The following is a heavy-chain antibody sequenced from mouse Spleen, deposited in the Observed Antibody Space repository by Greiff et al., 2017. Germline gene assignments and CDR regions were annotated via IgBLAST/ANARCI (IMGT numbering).Heavy chain of an antibody. V-gene: IGHV1-64*01. CDR3: ARSPPYGNWAMDY. D-gene: IGHD2-1*01. J-gene: IGHJ4*01. CDR1: GYTFTSYW. Sequence: QVQLQQPGAELVKPGASVKLSCKASGYTFTSYWMHWVKQRPGQGLEWIGMIHPNSGSTNYNEKFKSKATLTVDKSSSTAYMQLSSLTSEDSAVYYCARSPPYGNWAMDYWGQRTSVTVSS. CDR2: IHPNSGST.